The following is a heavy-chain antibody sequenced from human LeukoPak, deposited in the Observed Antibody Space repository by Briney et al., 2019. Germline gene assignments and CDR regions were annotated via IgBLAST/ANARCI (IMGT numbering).Heavy chain of an antibody. J-gene: IGHJ4*02. CDR3: ARSSGWKYNIDY. V-gene: IGHV1-2*07. CDR1: GYTFIGYY. CDR2: INPKNGGA. Sequence: GASVKVSCKTSGYTFIGYYMHWVRQAPGQGLEWMGWINPKNGGANYAPSFQGRVTMTRDTSISTAYMELSRLRSDDTAMYYCARSSGWKYNIDYWGQGTLVTVSS. D-gene: IGHD6-19*01.